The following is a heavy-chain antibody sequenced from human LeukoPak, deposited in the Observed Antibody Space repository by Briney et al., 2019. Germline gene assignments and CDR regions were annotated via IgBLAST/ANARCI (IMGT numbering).Heavy chain of an antibody. Sequence: ASVKVSCKVSGYTLTELSMHWVRQAPGKGLEWMGGFDPEDGETIYAQKFQGRVTMTEDTSTDTAYMELSSLGSEDTAVYYCATGVVVVPAAISWAFDIWGQGTMVTVSS. V-gene: IGHV1-24*01. CDR1: GYTLTELS. J-gene: IGHJ3*02. CDR3: ATGVVVVPAAISWAFDI. CDR2: FDPEDGET. D-gene: IGHD2-2*01.